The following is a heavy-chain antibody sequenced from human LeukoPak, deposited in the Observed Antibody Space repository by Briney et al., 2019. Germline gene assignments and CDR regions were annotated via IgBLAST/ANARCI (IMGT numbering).Heavy chain of an antibody. V-gene: IGHV3-23*01. Sequence: GGSLRLSCAASGFTFSSYAMSWVREAPGKGLEWVSGISGSGGSTYYADSVKGRFTISRDNSKNTLYLQMNSLRAEDTAVYYCAKDSNAAMVLSNFDYWGQGNLVTVSS. CDR2: ISGSGGST. D-gene: IGHD5-18*01. CDR3: AKDSNAAMVLSNFDY. CDR1: GFTFSSYA. J-gene: IGHJ4*02.